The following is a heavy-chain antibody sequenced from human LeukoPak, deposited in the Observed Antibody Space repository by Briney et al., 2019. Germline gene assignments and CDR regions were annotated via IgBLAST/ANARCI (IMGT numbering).Heavy chain of an antibody. V-gene: IGHV3-23*01. D-gene: IGHD3-3*01. CDR3: ARARYYDFWSAFDY. J-gene: IGHJ4*02. CDR1: GLTFGDYT. Sequence: GGSLRLSCEASGLTFGDYTMHWVRQAPGKGLEWVSAISSSATSTYYADSVKGRFTISRDNSKNTLYLQMNSLRAEDTAVYYCARARYYDFWSAFDYWGQGTLVTVSS. CDR2: ISSSATST.